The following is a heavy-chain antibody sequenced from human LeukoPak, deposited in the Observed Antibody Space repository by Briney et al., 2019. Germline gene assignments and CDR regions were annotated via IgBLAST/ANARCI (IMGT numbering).Heavy chain of an antibody. D-gene: IGHD6-6*01. Sequence: SETLSLTCTVSGGSISSYYWSWIRQPPGKGLEWIGYIYYSGSTNYNPSLKSRVTISVDTSKNQFSLKLSSVTAADTAVYYCARGIAAPPPYYYYYMDVWGKGTTVTVSS. CDR1: GGSISSYY. CDR2: IYYSGST. CDR3: ARGIAAPPPYYYYYMDV. J-gene: IGHJ6*03. V-gene: IGHV4-59*01.